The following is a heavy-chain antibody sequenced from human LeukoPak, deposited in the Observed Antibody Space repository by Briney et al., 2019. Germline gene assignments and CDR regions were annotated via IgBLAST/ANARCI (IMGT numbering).Heavy chain of an antibody. V-gene: IGHV3-53*01. CDR2: IYSGGST. J-gene: IGHJ4*02. D-gene: IGHD1-26*01. CDR1: GFTVSSKY. CDR3: ARVGSQATFDY. Sequence: GGSLSLFCTASGFTVSSKYVLGAPQARGKAVVWVSVIYSGGSTYYADSVKGRFTISRDNSKNTLYLQMNSLRAEDTAVYYCARVGSQATFDYWGQGTLVTVSS.